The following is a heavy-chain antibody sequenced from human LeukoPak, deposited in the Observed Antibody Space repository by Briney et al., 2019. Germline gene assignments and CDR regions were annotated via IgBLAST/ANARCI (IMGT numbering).Heavy chain of an antibody. J-gene: IGHJ4*02. D-gene: IGHD5-24*01. CDR3: AKCLTGGRWLQILYYFDY. CDR1: GFTFSSYA. Sequence: HPGRSLRLSCAASGFTFSSYAISWVRQAPGKGLEWVSAISGSGGSTYYADSVKGRFTISRDNSKNTLYLQMNSLRAEDTAVYYCAKCLTGGRWLQILYYFDYWGQGTLVTVSS. CDR2: ISGSGGST. V-gene: IGHV3-23*01.